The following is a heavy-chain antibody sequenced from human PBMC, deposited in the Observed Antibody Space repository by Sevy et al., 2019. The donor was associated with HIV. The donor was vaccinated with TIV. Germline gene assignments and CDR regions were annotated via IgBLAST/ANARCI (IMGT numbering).Heavy chain of an antibody. Sequence: GGSLRLSCEASGFTFSSYAMHWVRQAPGKGLDWVAIISHDGNIKVYTDSVRGRFTISRDNFKGTLYLEMNNLRTEDTAVYYCAREYYDFWTGPINYYYGMDVWGQGTTVTVSS. CDR1: GFTFSSYA. J-gene: IGHJ6*02. V-gene: IGHV3-30-3*01. D-gene: IGHD3-3*01. CDR3: AREYYDFWTGPINYYYGMDV. CDR2: ISHDGNIK.